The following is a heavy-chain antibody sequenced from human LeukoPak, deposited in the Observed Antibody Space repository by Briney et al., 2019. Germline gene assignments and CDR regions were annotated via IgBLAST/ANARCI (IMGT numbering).Heavy chain of an antibody. CDR3: ARSRITIFGVYDY. Sequence: PGGSLRLSCAASGFTFSDYYMSWIRQAPGKGLEWVSYISSSGSTIYYAGSVKGRFTISRDNAKNSLYLQMNSLRAEDTAVYYCARSRITIFGVYDYWGQGTLVTVSS. D-gene: IGHD3-3*01. J-gene: IGHJ4*02. CDR1: GFTFSDYY. V-gene: IGHV3-11*01. CDR2: ISSSGSTI.